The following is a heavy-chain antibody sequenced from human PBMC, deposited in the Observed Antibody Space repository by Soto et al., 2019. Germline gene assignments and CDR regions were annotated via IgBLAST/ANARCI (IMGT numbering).Heavy chain of an antibody. CDR1: GFTFDDYA. J-gene: IGHJ4*02. V-gene: IGHV3-9*01. Sequence: PGGSLRLSCAASGFTFDDYAMHWVRQAPGKGLEWVSGISWNSGSIGYADSVKGRFTISRDNAKNSLYLQMNSLRAEDTALYYCAKGACTSCHIDYWGQGTLVTVSS. CDR3: AKGACTSCHIDY. D-gene: IGHD2-2*01. CDR2: ISWNSGSI.